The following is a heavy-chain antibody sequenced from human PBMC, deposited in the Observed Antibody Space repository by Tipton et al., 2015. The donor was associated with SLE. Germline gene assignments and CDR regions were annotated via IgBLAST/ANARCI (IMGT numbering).Heavy chain of an antibody. Sequence: TLSLICSVSGYSINNDNWWGWIRQPPGKALEWIGYFHYTGLTYYNPSLKSRVSMSLDTSRKQFSLTLNSVTAADTAVYHCTRVPRYNWNYIADWGQGTLVSVSS. CDR2: FHYTGLT. D-gene: IGHD1-7*01. CDR3: TRVPRYNWNYIAD. CDR1: GYSINNDNW. J-gene: IGHJ4*02. V-gene: IGHV4-28*03.